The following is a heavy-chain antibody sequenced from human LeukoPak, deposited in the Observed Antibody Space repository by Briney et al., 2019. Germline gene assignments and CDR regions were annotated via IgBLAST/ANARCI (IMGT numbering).Heavy chain of an antibody. CDR3: ARINLKYSSGWYMYYYYYMDV. Sequence: SETLSLTCTVSGGSISSYYWGWIRQPPGKGLEWIGSIYYSGSTYYNPSLKSRVTISVDTSKNQFSLKLSSVTAADTAVYYCARINLKYSSGWYMYYYYYMDVWGKGTTVTVSS. V-gene: IGHV4-39*01. CDR1: GGSISSYY. CDR2: IYYSGST. D-gene: IGHD6-19*01. J-gene: IGHJ6*03.